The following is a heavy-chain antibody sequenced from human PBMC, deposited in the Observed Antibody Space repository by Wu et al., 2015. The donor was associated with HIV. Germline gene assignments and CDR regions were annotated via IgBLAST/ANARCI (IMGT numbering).Heavy chain of an antibody. CDR2: VDPEDGET. V-gene: IGHV1-69-2*01. D-gene: IGHD3-16*01. Sequence: EVQLVQSGAEVKKPGATVKISCKVSGYTFTDYYMHWVQQAPGKGLEWMGLVDPEDGETIYAEKFQGRVTITADTSTDTAYMELRSLRSDDTAVYFCARSGQQLAATYYYNYMDVWGKGTTVVVSS. J-gene: IGHJ6*04. CDR1: GYTFTDYY. CDR3: ARSGQQLAATYYYNYMDV.